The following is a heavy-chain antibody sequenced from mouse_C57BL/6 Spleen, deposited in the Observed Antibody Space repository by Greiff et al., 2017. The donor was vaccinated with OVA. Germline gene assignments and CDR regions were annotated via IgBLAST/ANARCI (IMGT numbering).Heavy chain of an antibody. Sequence: VQLQQSGAELVRPGASVTLSCKASGYTFTDYEMHWVKQTPVHGLEWIGAIDPETGGTAYNQKFKGKAILTADKSSSTAYMELRSLTSEDSAVYYCTRNYGSTGGWYFDVWGTGTTVTVSS. D-gene: IGHD1-1*01. V-gene: IGHV1-15*01. J-gene: IGHJ1*03. CDR3: TRNYGSTGGWYFDV. CDR2: IDPETGGT. CDR1: GYTFTDYE.